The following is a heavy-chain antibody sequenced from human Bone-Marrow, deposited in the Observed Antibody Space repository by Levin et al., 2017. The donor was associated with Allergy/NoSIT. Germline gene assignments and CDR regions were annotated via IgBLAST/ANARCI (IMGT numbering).Heavy chain of an antibody. J-gene: IGHJ4*02. CDR3: TTDTIFDY. V-gene: IGHV3-15*01. CDR1: GFSFSDAW. CDR2: IKSKTDGGTT. Sequence: GESLKISCAASGFSFSDAWMNWVRQAPGKGLEWVGRIKSKTDGGTTDYAAPVKGRFTISRDDSKNTLYLQMNSLKTEDTAVYHCTTDTIFDYWGQGTLVTVSS. D-gene: IGHD5-24*01.